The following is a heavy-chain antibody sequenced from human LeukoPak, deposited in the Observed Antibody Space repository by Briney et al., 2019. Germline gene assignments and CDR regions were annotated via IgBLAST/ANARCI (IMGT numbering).Heavy chain of an antibody. J-gene: IGHJ4*02. D-gene: IGHD3-10*01. V-gene: IGHV3-74*01. Sequence: GGSLRLSCRACGFIFSTYWINWVRQSPGKGLVWVALINGDGCTTLHADSVKGQVNISRDNAKNTAYLQMNSLRDEDTAVYFCARDYAGSPDYWGQGTLVTVSA. CDR1: GFIFSTYW. CDR2: INGDGCTT. CDR3: ARDYAGSPDY.